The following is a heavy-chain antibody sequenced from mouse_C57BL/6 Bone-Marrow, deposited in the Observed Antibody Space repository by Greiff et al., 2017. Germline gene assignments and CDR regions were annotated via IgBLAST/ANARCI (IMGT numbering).Heavy chain of an antibody. Sequence: VKLQESGAELMKPGASVKLSCKATGYTFTGYWIEWVKQRPGHGLEWIGEILPGSGSTNYNEKFKGKATFTADTSSNTAYMQLSSLTTEDSAIYYCAREGNYYGTSWDWYFDVWGTGTTVTVSS. CDR2: ILPGSGST. J-gene: IGHJ1*03. CDR1: GYTFTGYW. V-gene: IGHV1-9*01. D-gene: IGHD1-1*01. CDR3: AREGNYYGTSWDWYFDV.